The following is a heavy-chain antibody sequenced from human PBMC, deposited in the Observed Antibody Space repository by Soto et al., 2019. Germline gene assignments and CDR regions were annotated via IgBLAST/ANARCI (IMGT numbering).Heavy chain of an antibody. CDR3: AGGAVAGTSPAY. D-gene: IGHD6-19*01. Sequence: QVQLQESGPGLVKPSGTLSLTCAVSSSSITSSNWWSWVRQPPGKGLEWIGEIYHSGSTNYNPSLKSRVTISVDKSKNVFSLKLSSVTAADTAMYYCAGGAVAGTSPAYWGQGTLVTVSS. CDR2: IYHSGST. V-gene: IGHV4-4*02. J-gene: IGHJ4*02. CDR1: SSSITSSNW.